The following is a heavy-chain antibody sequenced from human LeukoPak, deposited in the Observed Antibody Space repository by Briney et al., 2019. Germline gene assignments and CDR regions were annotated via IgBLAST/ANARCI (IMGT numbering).Heavy chain of an antibody. Sequence: GGSLRLSCAASGFTFSSYSMNWVRQAPGKGLEWVSSISSSSSSYIYYADSVKGRFTISRDNAKNSLYLQMNSLRAEDTAVYYCARDYDILTTENWFDPWGQGTLVTVSS. D-gene: IGHD3-9*01. CDR1: GFTFSSYS. V-gene: IGHV3-21*01. J-gene: IGHJ5*02. CDR2: ISSSSSSYI. CDR3: ARDYDILTTENWFDP.